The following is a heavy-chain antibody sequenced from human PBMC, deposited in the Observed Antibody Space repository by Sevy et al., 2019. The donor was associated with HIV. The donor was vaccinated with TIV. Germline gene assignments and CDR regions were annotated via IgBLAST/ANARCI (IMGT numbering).Heavy chain of an antibody. CDR3: SRGPRSQLGMGYYYYYMDA. CDR2: INQDGSEK. Sequence: GGSLRLSCAASGFTFSGYWTSWVRQSPGKGLERVANINQDGSEKYYVDSVKGRFTISRDNAENSLYLQMNSLRADDTAVYNCSRGPRSQLGMGYYYYYMDAWGKGTTVTVSS. J-gene: IGHJ6*03. V-gene: IGHV3-7*01. CDR1: GFTFSGYW. D-gene: IGHD7-27*01.